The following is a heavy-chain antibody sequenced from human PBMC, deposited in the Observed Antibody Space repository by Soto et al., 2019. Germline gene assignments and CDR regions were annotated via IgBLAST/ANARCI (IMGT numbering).Heavy chain of an antibody. CDR3: AKDLIDYSNSYFDY. Sequence: GGSLRLSCATSGFSFSNYAMSWVRQAPGKGLEWVAAITSVGYTYYVDSLKGRFTISRDNSKNTLFLQMNSLRAEDTAVYYCAKDLIDYSNSYFDYWGQGTLVTVSS. V-gene: IGHV3-23*01. CDR1: GFSFSNYA. CDR2: ITSVGYT. J-gene: IGHJ4*02. D-gene: IGHD4-4*01.